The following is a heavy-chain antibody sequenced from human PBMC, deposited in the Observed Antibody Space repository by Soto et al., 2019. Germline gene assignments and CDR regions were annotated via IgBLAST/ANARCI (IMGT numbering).Heavy chain of an antibody. J-gene: IGHJ6*02. V-gene: IGHV5-51*01. CDR2: IYPGDSDT. D-gene: IGHD3-22*01. CDR3: ARHTYDSSGYYYYGMDV. Sequence: PGESLKISCKGSGYSFTSYWIGWVRQMPGKGLEWMGIIYPGDSDTRYSPSFQGQVTISADKSISTAYLQWSSLKASDTAMYYCARHTYDSSGYYYYGMDVWGQGPRSPSP. CDR1: GYSFTSYW.